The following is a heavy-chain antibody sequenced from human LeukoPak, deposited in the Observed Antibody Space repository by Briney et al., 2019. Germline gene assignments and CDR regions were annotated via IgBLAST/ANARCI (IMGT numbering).Heavy chain of an antibody. D-gene: IGHD2-15*01. CDR1: GYTFTIYG. Sequence: ASVKVSCKASGYTFTIYGISWVRQAPGQGLEWMGWISAYNGNTNFAQKLQGRVTMTTETSTSTAYMALRSLRSDDTAVYYCARGGAARHYYYMDVWGKGPTVTVSS. J-gene: IGHJ6*03. CDR3: ARGGAARHYYYMDV. CDR2: ISAYNGNT. V-gene: IGHV1-18*01.